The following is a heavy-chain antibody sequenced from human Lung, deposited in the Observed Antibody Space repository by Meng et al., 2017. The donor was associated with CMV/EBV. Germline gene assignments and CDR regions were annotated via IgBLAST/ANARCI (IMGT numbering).Heavy chain of an antibody. J-gene: IGHJ3*02. Sequence: ASXXVSXKASGYTFIGYHIHWVRQAPGQGLEWMGWINPNPNFDDTAYAQKFQGRVTITRDMSISTAYMELTRLRPDDTAVYYCARVQFLEKPNDAFNIWGQGTMVT. CDR3: ARVQFLEKPNDAFNI. CDR1: GYTFIGYH. V-gene: IGHV1-2*02. D-gene: IGHD2-21*01. CDR2: INPNPNFDDT.